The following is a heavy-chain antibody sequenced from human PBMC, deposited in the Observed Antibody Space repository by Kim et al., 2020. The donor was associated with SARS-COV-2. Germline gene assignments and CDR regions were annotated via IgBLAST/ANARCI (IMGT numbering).Heavy chain of an antibody. CDR3: VKDPPLWFGELRYYYGMDV. Sequence: GASLRLSCSASGFTFSSYAMHWVRQAPGKGLEYVSAISSNGGSTYYADSVKGRFTISRDNSKNTLYLQMSSLRAEDTAVYYCVKDPPLWFGELRYYYGMDVWGQGTTFTVSS. J-gene: IGHJ6*02. CDR1: GFTFSSYA. CDR2: ISSNGGST. V-gene: IGHV3-64D*09. D-gene: IGHD3-10*01.